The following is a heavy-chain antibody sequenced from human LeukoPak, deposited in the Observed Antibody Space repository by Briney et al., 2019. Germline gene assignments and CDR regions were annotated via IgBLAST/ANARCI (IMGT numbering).Heavy chain of an antibody. CDR1: GFTFTSYG. Sequence: GRSLRLSCTASGFTFTSYGMDWVRQAPGKGMEWVAVMSYDGSNKTYADSVKGRFNITRENSKNTVDVEMKSLRDDDTAVYYCARYSHSSGYSVKWFDPWCQGTLVTVSS. CDR3: ARYSHSSGYSVKWFDP. D-gene: IGHD3-22*01. V-gene: IGHV3-30*03. J-gene: IGHJ5*02. CDR2: MSYDGSNK.